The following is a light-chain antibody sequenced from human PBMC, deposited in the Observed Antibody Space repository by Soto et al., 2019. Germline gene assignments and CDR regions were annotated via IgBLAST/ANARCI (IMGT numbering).Light chain of an antibody. J-gene: IGKJ1*01. Sequence: DIQMSHSPSTLSASIGDRVTITFRASQSISNWLAWYQQEPVKAPKLLIYDVSSLESGVPSRFSGSGSGTEFTLTISSLQPDDVATYYCQQSNSFWTFGQGTKVDIK. V-gene: IGKV1-5*01. CDR2: DVS. CDR3: QQSNSFWT. CDR1: QSISNW.